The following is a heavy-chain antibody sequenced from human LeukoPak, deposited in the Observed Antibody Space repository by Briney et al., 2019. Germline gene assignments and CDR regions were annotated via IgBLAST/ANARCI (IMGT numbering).Heavy chain of an antibody. Sequence: GASVKVSCKASGYTFTGYYMHWVRQAPGQGLEWMGWINPNSGGTSYAQKFQGRVTMTRDTSISTAYMELSRLRSDDTAVYYRARDFDSKEGGMDVWGQGTTATVSS. J-gene: IGHJ6*02. CDR1: GYTFTGYY. CDR3: ARDFDSKEGGMDV. CDR2: INPNSGGT. V-gene: IGHV1-2*02. D-gene: IGHD3-9*01.